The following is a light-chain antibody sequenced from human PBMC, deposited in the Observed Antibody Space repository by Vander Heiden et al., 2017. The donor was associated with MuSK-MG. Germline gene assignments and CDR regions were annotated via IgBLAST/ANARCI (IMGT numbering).Light chain of an antibody. CDR1: QSISSY. CDR2: TAS. J-gene: IGKJ1*01. V-gene: IGKV1-39*01. Sequence: DIQMTQSPSSLSASVGDRVTITCRASQSISSYLNWYQQKPGKPPNLLIYTASSLQSGVPSRFSGSGSGTDFTLTIRSLQPEDFATYYCQQSDSPPRTFGQGTKVEIK. CDR3: QQSDSPPRT.